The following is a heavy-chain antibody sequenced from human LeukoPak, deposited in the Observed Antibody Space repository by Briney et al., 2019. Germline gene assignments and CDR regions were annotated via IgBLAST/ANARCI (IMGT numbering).Heavy chain of an antibody. Sequence: ASVKVSCKASGYTFTGYYMHWVRQAPGQGLEWMGWISAYNGNTNYAQKLQGRVTMTTDTSTSTAYMELRSLRSDDTAVYYCARGYDSSGYYRYYYYGMDVWGQGTTVTVPS. CDR1: GYTFTGYY. V-gene: IGHV1-18*04. D-gene: IGHD3-22*01. CDR3: ARGYDSSGYYRYYYYGMDV. J-gene: IGHJ6*02. CDR2: ISAYNGNT.